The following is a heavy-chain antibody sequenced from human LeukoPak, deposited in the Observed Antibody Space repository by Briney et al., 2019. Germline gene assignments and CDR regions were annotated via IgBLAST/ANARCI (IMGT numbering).Heavy chain of an antibody. CDR3: ATGRVEMATIEY. Sequence: ASVKVSCKVSGYTLTELSMHWVRQAPGRGLEWMGGFDPEDGETIYAQKFQGRVTMTEDTSTDTAYMELSSLRSEDTAVYYCATGRVEMATIEYWGQGTLVTVSS. D-gene: IGHD5-24*01. V-gene: IGHV1-24*01. J-gene: IGHJ4*02. CDR1: GYTLTELS. CDR2: FDPEDGET.